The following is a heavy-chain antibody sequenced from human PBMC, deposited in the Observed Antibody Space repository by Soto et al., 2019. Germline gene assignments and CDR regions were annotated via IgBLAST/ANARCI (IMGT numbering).Heavy chain of an antibody. CDR1: GGSVSNNNYY. CDR3: VSQRTSVLSQAYFDY. CDR2: VYYRGRS. Sequence: PSETLSLTCTVYGGSVSNNNYYWGWIRQSPGKGLEWIGSVYYRGRSYSKSSVKSRVTISVDTSKNQFSLNLNSVTASDTAVYFCVSQRTSVLSQAYFDYWGPGALVTVSS. V-gene: IGHV4-39*01. D-gene: IGHD2-8*01. J-gene: IGHJ4*02.